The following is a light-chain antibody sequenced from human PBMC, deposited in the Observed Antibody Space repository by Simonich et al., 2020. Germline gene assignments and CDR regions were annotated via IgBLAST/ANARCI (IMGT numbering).Light chain of an antibody. V-gene: IGLV2-14*01. CDR3: SSYTSSSTLV. J-gene: IGLJ2*01. CDR1: SSDVGGYNY. CDR2: DAS. Sequence: QSALTQPASVSGSPGQSITISCTGTSSDVGGYNYVSWYQQHPGKAPQLMIYDASKRPSGVSNRFSGSKSGNTASLTISGLQAEDEADYYCSSYTSSSTLVFGGGTKLTVL.